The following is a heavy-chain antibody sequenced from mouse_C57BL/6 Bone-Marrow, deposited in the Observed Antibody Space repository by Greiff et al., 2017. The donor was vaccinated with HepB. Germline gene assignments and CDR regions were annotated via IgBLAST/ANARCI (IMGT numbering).Heavy chain of an antibody. CDR3: ARSVYYGSSYDYAMDY. J-gene: IGHJ4*01. D-gene: IGHD1-1*01. V-gene: IGHV1-39*01. Sequence: VQLKQSGPELVKPGASVKISCKASGYSFTDYNMNWVKQSNGKSLEWIGVINPNYGTTSYNQKFKGKATLTVDQSSSTTYMQLNSLTSEDSAVYYCARSVYYGSSYDYAMDYWGQGTSVTVSS. CDR2: INPNYGTT. CDR1: GYSFTDYN.